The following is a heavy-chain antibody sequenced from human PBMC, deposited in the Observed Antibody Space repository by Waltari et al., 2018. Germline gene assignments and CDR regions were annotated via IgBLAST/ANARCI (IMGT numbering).Heavy chain of an antibody. V-gene: IGHV4-34*01. J-gene: IGHJ4*02. Sequence: QVQLQLWVAGLLKPSETLSLTCAVYGGSFSCPYCSWIRQCQGKGLEWIGEINHSGSTNYNPSLKSRVTISVDTSKNQFSLKLSSVTAADTAVYYCARGNDVWGLGDWGQGTLITVSS. CDR1: GGSFSCPY. CDR3: ARGNDVWGLGD. D-gene: IGHD7-27*01. CDR2: INHSGST.